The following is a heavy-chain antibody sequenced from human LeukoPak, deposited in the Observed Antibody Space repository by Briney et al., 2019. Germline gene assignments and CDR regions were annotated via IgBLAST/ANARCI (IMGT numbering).Heavy chain of an antibody. J-gene: IGHJ1*01. Sequence: GGSLRLSCAASGFLFPNAWMHWVRQAPGKGLEWVGRIKNKNSGRTTNYIAPVKGRFTISRDDSRNTLYLEMDSLKTEDTAVYYCVTDGGFLPYYFTYWGQGTLVTVSS. CDR1: GFLFPNAW. CDR3: VTDGGFLPYYFTY. V-gene: IGHV3-15*01. D-gene: IGHD3-10*01. CDR2: IKNKNSGRTT.